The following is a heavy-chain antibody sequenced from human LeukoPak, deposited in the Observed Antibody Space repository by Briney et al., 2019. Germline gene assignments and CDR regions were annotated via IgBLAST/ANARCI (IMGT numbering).Heavy chain of an antibody. CDR2: IYYSGST. J-gene: IGHJ2*01. V-gene: IGHV4-59*08. CDR1: GGSFSSYY. D-gene: IGHD4-17*01. Sequence: PSETLSLTCAVYGGSFSSYYWSWIRQPPGKGLEWIGYIYYSGSTNYNPSLKSRVTISVDTSKNQFSLKLSSVTAADTAVYYCARRGDSYGDYGPTYWYFDLWGRGTLVTVSS. CDR3: ARRGDSYGDYGPTYWYFDL.